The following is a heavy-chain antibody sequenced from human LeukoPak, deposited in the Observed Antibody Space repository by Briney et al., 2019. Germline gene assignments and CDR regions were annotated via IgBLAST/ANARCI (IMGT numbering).Heavy chain of an antibody. CDR1: GFTFSDAW. CDR3: TTRRQDGW. D-gene: IGHD2-15*01. Sequence: GGSLRLSCVGSGFTFSDAWMSWVRQAPGKGLEWVGRIKSKSDGGTIDYAAPVKGRFTITRDDSRNTLYLQMNSLKTEDTTVYYCTTRRQDGWWGQGTLVTVS. V-gene: IGHV3-15*01. CDR2: IKSKSDGGTI. J-gene: IGHJ4*02.